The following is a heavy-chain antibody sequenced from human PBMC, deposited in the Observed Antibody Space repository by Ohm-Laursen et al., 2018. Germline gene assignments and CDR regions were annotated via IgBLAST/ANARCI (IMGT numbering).Heavy chain of an antibody. CDR2: IYYSGST. J-gene: IGHJ4*02. D-gene: IGHD2-15*01. CDR3: ARGNLGYCSGGSCYVDY. Sequence: SDTLSLTCTVSGGSISSYYWSWIRQPPGKGLEWIGYIYYSGSTNYNPSLKSRVTISVDTSKNQSSLKLSSVTAADTAVYYCARGNLGYCSGGSCYVDYWGQGTLVTVSS. V-gene: IGHV4-59*12. CDR1: GGSISSYY.